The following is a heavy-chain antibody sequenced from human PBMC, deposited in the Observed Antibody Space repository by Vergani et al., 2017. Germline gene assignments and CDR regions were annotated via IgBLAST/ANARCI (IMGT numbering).Heavy chain of an antibody. J-gene: IGHJ6*02. CDR1: GYSFTSYW. D-gene: IGHD3-10*01. CDR3: ARRHYGSGGAYYYGMDV. Sequence: EVQLVQSGAEVKKPGESLKISCKGSGYSFTSYWIGWVRQMPGKGLEWMGIIYPGDSDTRYSPSFQGQVTISADKASSTAYLQWSSLKASDTAMYYCARRHYGSGGAYYYGMDVWGQGTTVTVSS. V-gene: IGHV5-51*01. CDR2: IYPGDSDT.